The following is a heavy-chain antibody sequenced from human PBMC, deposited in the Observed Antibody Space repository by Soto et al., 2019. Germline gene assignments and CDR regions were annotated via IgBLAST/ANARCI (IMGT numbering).Heavy chain of an antibody. Sequence: QITLKETGPTLVKPTETLTLTCTFSGFSLSGSGVGVGWIRQSPGKVLEWLALIYWDDDKRYSPSLKSRLTITKDISENQVVLTMTNMDPVNTATYYCAHSVGPLDYWGQGTLVTVSS. J-gene: IGHJ4*02. D-gene: IGHD1-26*01. V-gene: IGHV2-5*02. CDR2: IYWDDDK. CDR1: GFSLSGSGVG. CDR3: AHSVGPLDY.